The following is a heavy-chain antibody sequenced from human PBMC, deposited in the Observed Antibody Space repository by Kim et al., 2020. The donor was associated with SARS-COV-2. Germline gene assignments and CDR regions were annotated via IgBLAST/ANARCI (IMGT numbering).Heavy chain of an antibody. CDR2: IDPSDSYT. J-gene: IGHJ4*02. CDR1: GYSFTSYW. Sequence: GESLKISCKGSGYSFTSYWITWVRQMPGKGLEWMGRIDPSDSYTNYSPSFQGHVTISADKSISTAYLQWSSLKASDTAMYYCARHLDPGSYSYVVDYWGQGTLVTVSS. D-gene: IGHD1-26*01. CDR3: ARHLDPGSYSYVVDY. V-gene: IGHV5-10-1*01.